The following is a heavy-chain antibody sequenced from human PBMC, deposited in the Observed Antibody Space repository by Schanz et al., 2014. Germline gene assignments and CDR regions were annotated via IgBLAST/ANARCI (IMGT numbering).Heavy chain of an antibody. V-gene: IGHV3-21*01. Sequence: DVQLVESGGGVVQPGRSLRLSCAASGFAFSSYGMHWVRQAPGKGLEWVSSITWSMNTYNADSVKGRFTVSRDNAKNSLFLQMNSLRAEDTAVYYCARDSFQYSGGGNFDYWGQGTRVTVSS. CDR3: ARDSFQYSGGGNFDY. CDR2: ITWSMNT. D-gene: IGHD3-10*01. J-gene: IGHJ4*02. CDR1: GFAFSSYG.